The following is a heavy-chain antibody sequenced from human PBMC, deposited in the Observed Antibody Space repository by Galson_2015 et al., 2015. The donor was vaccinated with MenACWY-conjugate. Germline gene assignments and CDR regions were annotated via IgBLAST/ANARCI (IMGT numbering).Heavy chain of an antibody. CDR1: GFTLSTYA. CDR2: ITSSGDTI. V-gene: IGHV3-23*01. CDR3: AKDPNGDYVGAFDT. J-gene: IGHJ3*02. D-gene: IGHD4-17*01. Sequence: RLSCAASGFTLSTYAMTWVRQTSGKGLEWVSSITSSGDTIRYTDSVKGRFTVSRDNSKNTLFLQMSSSRVEDTAIYYCAKDPNGDYVGAFDTWGHGTVVTVSS.